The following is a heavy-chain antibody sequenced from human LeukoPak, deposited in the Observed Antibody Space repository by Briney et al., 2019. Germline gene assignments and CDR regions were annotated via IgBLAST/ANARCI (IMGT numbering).Heavy chain of an antibody. CDR3: ATEATYDYGFDY. Sequence: ASVKVSCKASGYTFTSYYMHWVRQAPGQGLEWMGIINPSGGSTSYAQKFQGRVTMTEDTSTDTAYMELSSLRSEDTAVYYCATEATYDYGFDYWGQGALVTVSS. V-gene: IGHV1-46*01. J-gene: IGHJ4*02. D-gene: IGHD4-17*01. CDR2: INPSGGST. CDR1: GYTFTSYY.